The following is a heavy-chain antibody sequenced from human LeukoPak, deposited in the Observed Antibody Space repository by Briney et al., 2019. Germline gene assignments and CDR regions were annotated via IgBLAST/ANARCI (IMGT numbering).Heavy chain of an antibody. D-gene: IGHD6-19*01. Sequence: GGSLRLSCAASGFTFSSYTLNWVRQAPGKGLEWVASFSGSRNYIYYADSVKGRFTISRDNSKNTLYLQMSSLRAEDTAVYYCVKEGYSSGWSFRYFDYWGQGTLVTVSS. CDR1: GFTFSSYT. CDR2: FSGSRNYI. J-gene: IGHJ4*02. CDR3: VKEGYSSGWSFRYFDY. V-gene: IGHV3-21*01.